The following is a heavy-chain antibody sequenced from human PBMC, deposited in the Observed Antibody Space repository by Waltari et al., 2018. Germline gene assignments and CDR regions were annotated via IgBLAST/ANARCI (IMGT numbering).Heavy chain of an antibody. CDR1: GGSFSGYY. CDR3: ARGLGYDSSGYYDDAFDI. J-gene: IGHJ3*02. D-gene: IGHD3-22*01. Sequence: QVQLQQWGAGLLKPSETLSITCAVYGGSFSGYYCSWIRQPPGQGLEWIGEINHSGSTNYNPSLKSRVTISVDTSKNQFSLKLSSMTAADTAVYYCARGLGYDSSGYYDDAFDIWGQGTMVTVSS. CDR2: INHSGST. V-gene: IGHV4-34*01.